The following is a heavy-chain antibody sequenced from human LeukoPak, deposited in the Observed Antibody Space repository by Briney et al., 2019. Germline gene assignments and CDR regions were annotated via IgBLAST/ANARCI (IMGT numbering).Heavy chain of an antibody. J-gene: IGHJ4*02. Sequence: PARSLRLSCAASGFSFSSYGMHWVRQAPGKGLEWVAVIWYDGSNKYYADSVKGRFIISRDNSKNTLHLQMNSLRAEDTAVYYCARTLAFYFDYWGQGALVTVSS. CDR3: ARTLAFYFDY. CDR2: IWYDGSNK. D-gene: IGHD5-12*01. CDR1: GFSFSSYG. V-gene: IGHV3-33*01.